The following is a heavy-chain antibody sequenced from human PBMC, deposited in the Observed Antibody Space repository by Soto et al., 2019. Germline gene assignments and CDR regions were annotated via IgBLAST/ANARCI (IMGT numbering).Heavy chain of an antibody. Sequence: PSETLSLTCAVSGGSSRQSSYFWGWIRQPPGKGLEWIGQINHSGSAYYNPSLKSRVTISVHTSNSQFSLELSSVTAADTAVYSCARGLITGSHYSGGWYYFDSWGQGTQVTVSS. CDR1: GGSSRQSSYF. D-gene: IGHD6-19*01. CDR2: INHSGSA. V-gene: IGHV4-39*07. J-gene: IGHJ4*02. CDR3: ARGLITGSHYSGGWYYFDS.